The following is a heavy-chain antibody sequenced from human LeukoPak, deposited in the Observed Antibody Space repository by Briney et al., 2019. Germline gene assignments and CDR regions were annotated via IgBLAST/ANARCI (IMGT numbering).Heavy chain of an antibody. CDR1: GFTFSSYA. CDR2: ITASGGNT. CDR3: AKDRGDYYYSYDMDV. Sequence: GGSLGLSCAASGFTFSSYAMGWVRQAPGKGLEWVSAITASGGNTYYADSVKGRFTISRDNSKNMLYLQMNSLRAEDTAVYYCAKDRGDYYYSYDMDVWGKGTTVTVSS. J-gene: IGHJ6*03. D-gene: IGHD3-10*01. V-gene: IGHV3-23*01.